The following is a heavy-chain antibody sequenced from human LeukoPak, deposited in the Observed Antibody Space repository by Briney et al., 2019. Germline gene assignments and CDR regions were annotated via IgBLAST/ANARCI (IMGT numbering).Heavy chain of an antibody. D-gene: IGHD3-10*01. CDR2: IYYSRST. V-gene: IGHV4-59*08. J-gene: IGHJ3*02. CDR3: ARVTSPLWFGELGRAFVI. CDR1: GGCISSYY. Sequence: PSETLSLTCTVSGGCISSYYWSWIRQPPGKGVEWVGYIYYSRSTYYNPSLKSRVTISVDTSKNQFSLKLSSVTAADTAVYYCARVTSPLWFGELGRAFVIWGQGTMVTVSS.